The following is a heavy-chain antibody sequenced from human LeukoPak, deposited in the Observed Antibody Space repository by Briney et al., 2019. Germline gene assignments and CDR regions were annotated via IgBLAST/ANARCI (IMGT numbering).Heavy chain of an antibody. V-gene: IGHV4-4*08. J-gene: IGHJ4*02. CDR2: TYTRGTT. Sequence: TSETLSLTCNVSGDSIRNYYWSWIRQPPGEGLEWIGYTYTRGTTSYNPSLTSRVTISVDTSKNQFSLRLNSVTAADTAMYYCARSYYVFLTGFYADYWGQGTLVVVSS. D-gene: IGHD3/OR15-3a*01. CDR1: GDSIRNYY. CDR3: ARSYYVFLTGFYADY.